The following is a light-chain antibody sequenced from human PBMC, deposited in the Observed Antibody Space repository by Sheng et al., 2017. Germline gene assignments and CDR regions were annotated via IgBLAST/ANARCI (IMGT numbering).Light chain of an antibody. CDR1: HCQSN. CDR3: QSADSSGTYVV. CDR2: KDS. V-gene: IGLV3-25*03. J-gene: IGLJ2*01. Sequence: SYELTQPPSVSVSPGQDRPGSPALEMHCQSNMSYWYQQKPGQAPVLVIYKDSERPSGIPERFSGSSSGTTVTLTISGVQAEDEADYHCQSADSSGTYVVFGGGTKLTVL.